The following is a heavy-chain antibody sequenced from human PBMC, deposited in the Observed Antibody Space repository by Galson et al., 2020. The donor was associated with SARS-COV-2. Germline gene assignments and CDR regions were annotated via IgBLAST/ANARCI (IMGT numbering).Heavy chain of an antibody. Sequence: ASVQVSCKVSGYTLTELSMHWVRQDPGKGLEWMGGFDPEDGETIYAQKFQGRVTMTEDTSTDTAYMELSSLRSEDTAVYYCATVIHIVVVTAIRDPWYFQHWGQGTLVTVSS. V-gene: IGHV1-24*01. CDR1: GYTLTELS. D-gene: IGHD2-21*02. J-gene: IGHJ1*01. CDR3: ATVIHIVVVTAIRDPWYFQH. CDR2: FDPEDGET.